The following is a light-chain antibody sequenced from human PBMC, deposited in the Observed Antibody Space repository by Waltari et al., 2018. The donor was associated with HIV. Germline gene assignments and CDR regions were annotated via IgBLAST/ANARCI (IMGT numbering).Light chain of an antibody. CDR1: QSVLYSSNNNNY. J-gene: IGKJ1*01. CDR3: QKYYSVPWT. Sequence: DIVMTQSPDSLAVSLGERATFNCKSSQSVLYSSNNNNYLAWYQQKPGQPPKLLFYWASARESGVPDRFSGSGSETDFTLTSSGLQAEDVAVYYGQKYYSVPWTFGQGTKVEIK. CDR2: WAS. V-gene: IGKV4-1*01.